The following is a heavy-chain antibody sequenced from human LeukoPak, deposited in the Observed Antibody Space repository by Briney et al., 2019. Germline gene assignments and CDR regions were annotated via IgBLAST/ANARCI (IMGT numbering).Heavy chain of an antibody. Sequence: GGSLRLSCAASGFTFSSYSMNWVRQAPGKGLEWVSSISSSSSYIYYADSVKGRFTISRDNAKNSLYLQMNSLRAEDTAVYYCARDLKGTIDFWSGYPQLGVWGQGTLVTVSS. CDR2: ISSSSSYI. D-gene: IGHD3-3*01. V-gene: IGHV3-21*01. CDR3: ARDLKGTIDFWSGYPQLGV. J-gene: IGHJ4*02. CDR1: GFTFSSYS.